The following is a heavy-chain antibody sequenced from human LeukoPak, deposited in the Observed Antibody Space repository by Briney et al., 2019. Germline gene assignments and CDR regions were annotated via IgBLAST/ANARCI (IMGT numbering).Heavy chain of an antibody. CDR1: GYTFTSYD. J-gene: IGHJ6*02. V-gene: IGHV1-8*01. CDR3: ARGYYDFWSGYYAYYYYGMDV. D-gene: IGHD3-3*01. Sequence: ASVKVSCKASGYTFTSYDINWVRQATGQGLEWMGWMNPNSGNTGYAQKFQGRVTMTRNTSISTAYMELSSLRSEDTAVYYRARGYYDFWSGYYAYYYYGMDVWGQGTTVTVSS. CDR2: MNPNSGNT.